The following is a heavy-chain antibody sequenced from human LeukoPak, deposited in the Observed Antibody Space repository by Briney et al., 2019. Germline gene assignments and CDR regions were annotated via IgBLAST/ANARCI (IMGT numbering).Heavy chain of an antibody. CDR2: ISSSSSYI. V-gene: IGHV3-21*01. Sequence: GSLRLSCAASGFTFSSYSMSWVRQAPGKGLEWVSSISSSSSYIYYADSVKGRFAISRDNAKNSLYLQMNSLRAEDTAVYCCARDGSGSYSSDYWGQGTLVTVSS. CDR3: ARDGSGSYSSDY. D-gene: IGHD3-10*01. CDR1: GFTFSSYS. J-gene: IGHJ4*02.